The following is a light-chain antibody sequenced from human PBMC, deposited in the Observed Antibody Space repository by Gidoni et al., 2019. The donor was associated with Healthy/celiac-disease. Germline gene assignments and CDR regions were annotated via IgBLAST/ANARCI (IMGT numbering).Light chain of an antibody. CDR3: MRALQTPMYT. CDR2: LGS. V-gene: IGKV2-28*01. J-gene: IGKJ2*01. CDR1: QSLLHSNGYNY. Sequence: DIVMTHSLPVTPGEPASISCRSSQSLLHSNGYNYLDWYLQKPGQSRQLLIYLGSNRASGVPDRFSGSGSGTDFTLKISRVEAEDVGVYYCMRALQTPMYTFGQGTKLEIK.